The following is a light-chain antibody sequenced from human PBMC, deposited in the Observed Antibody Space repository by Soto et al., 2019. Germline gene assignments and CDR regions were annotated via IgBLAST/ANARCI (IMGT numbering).Light chain of an antibody. V-gene: IGKV1D-12*01. CDR2: AAS. J-gene: IGKJ2*01. CDR3: QQSYSIPYT. Sequence: DIQMTQSPSSVSASVGDRVTITCRASQDISGWLAWFQQKPGKAPNLLIYAASILQSGVPSRFSGSGSGTDFTLTITYLQPEDFATYYCQQSYSIPYTFGQGTKIEIK. CDR1: QDISGW.